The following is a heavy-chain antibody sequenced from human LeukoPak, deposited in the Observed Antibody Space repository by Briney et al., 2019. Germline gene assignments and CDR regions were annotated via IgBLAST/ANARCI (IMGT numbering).Heavy chain of an antibody. Sequence: GKSLRLSCAASGFTFSSYGMHWVRQAPGKGLEWVAVISYDGSNKYYTDSVKGRFTISRDNSKNTLYLQMNSLRAEDRAVYYCAKDKTSMVRGVMLHWGQGTLVTVSS. J-gene: IGHJ4*02. CDR2: ISYDGSNK. V-gene: IGHV3-30*18. D-gene: IGHD3-10*01. CDR1: GFTFSSYG. CDR3: AKDKTSMVRGVMLH.